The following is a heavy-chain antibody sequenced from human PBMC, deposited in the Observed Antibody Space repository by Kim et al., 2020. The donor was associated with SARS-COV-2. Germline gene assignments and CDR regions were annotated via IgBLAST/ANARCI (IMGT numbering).Heavy chain of an antibody. D-gene: IGHD1-26*01. V-gene: IGHV3-30*04. J-gene: IGHJ6*02. CDR3: ARAYSGNYYYGMDV. Sequence: GGSLRLSCAASGFTFSIYAMHWVRQAPGKGLEWVAVISYDGSNKYYANSVKGRFTISRDNSKNTLYLQMNSLRPEDTAVYYCARAYSGNYYYGMDVWGQGTTVTASS. CDR1: GFTFSIYA. CDR2: ISYDGSNK.